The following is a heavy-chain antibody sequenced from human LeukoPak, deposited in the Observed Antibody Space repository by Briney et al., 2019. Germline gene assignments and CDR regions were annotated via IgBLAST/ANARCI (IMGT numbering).Heavy chain of an antibody. V-gene: IGHV1-69*04. D-gene: IGHD3-9*01. CDR3: AREPHYDILTGLYDY. Sequence: SVKVSCKASGGAFSSYAISWVRQAPGQGLEWMGRIIPILGIANYAQKFQGRVTITADKSTSTAYMELSSLRSEDTAVYYCAREPHYDILTGLYDYWGQGTLVTVSS. J-gene: IGHJ4*02. CDR2: IIPILGIA. CDR1: GGAFSSYA.